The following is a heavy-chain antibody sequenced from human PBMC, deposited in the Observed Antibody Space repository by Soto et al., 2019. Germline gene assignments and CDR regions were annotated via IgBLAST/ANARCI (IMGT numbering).Heavy chain of an antibody. J-gene: IGHJ4*02. CDR2: IYYSGST. CDR3: ARRYGGNFDY. V-gene: IGHV4-59*01. CDR1: GGSISSYY. Sequence: QVQLQESGPGLVKPSETLSLTCTVSGGSISSYYWSWIRQPPGKGLEWIGYIYYSGSTNYNPSLRRPLTISVARSKNQFSLKLSSVTAADTAVYYCARRYGGNFDYWGQGTLVTVSS. D-gene: IGHD1-26*01.